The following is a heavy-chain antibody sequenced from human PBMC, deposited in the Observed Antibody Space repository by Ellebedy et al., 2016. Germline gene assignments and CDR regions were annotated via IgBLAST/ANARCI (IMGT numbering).Heavy chain of an antibody. V-gene: IGHV4-34*01. J-gene: IGHJ4*02. CDR3: ARDSYDILTGYLEPFDY. CDR1: GGSFSGYY. D-gene: IGHD3-9*01. CDR2: INHSGST. Sequence: SETLSLTXAVYGGSFSGYYWSWIRQPPGKGLEWIGEINHSGSTNYNPSLKSRVTISVDKSKNQFSLKLSSVTAANTAVYYCARDSYDILTGYLEPFDYWGQGTLVTVSS.